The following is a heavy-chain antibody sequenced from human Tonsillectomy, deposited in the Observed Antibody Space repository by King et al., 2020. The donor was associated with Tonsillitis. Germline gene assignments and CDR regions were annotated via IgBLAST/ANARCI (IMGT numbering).Heavy chain of an antibody. D-gene: IGHD3-22*01. CDR3: ARDKRYYYDSSGYLTPDNWFDP. V-gene: IGHV4-38-2*02. CDR1: GYSISSGYY. CDR2: IYHSGST. J-gene: IGHJ5*02. Sequence: LQLQESGPGLVKPSETLSLTCAVSGYSISSGYYWGWIRQPPGKGLEWIGSIYHSGSTYYNPSLKSRVTISVDTSKNQFSLKLSSVTAADTAVYYCARDKRYYYDSSGYLTPDNWFDPWGQGTLVTVSS.